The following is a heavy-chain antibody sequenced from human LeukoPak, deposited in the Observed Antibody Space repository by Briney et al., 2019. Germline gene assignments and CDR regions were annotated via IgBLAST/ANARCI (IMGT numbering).Heavy chain of an antibody. D-gene: IGHD3-3*01. Sequence: GGSLRLSCAASGFTFSSYAMSWVRQAPGKGLEWVSAISGSGGSTYYADSVKGRFTISRDNSKNTLYLQMNSLRAEDTAVYYCARRSGSWSGYSYYFDYWGQGTLVTVSS. J-gene: IGHJ4*02. CDR1: GFTFSSYA. V-gene: IGHV3-23*01. CDR2: ISGSGGST. CDR3: ARRSGSWSGYSYYFDY.